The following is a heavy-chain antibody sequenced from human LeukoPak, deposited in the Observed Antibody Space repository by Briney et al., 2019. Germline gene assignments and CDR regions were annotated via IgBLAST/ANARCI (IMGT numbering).Heavy chain of an antibody. V-gene: IGHV3-30-3*01. D-gene: IGHD1-26*01. J-gene: IGHJ4*02. Sequence: GGSLRLSCAASGFTFSSYAMHWVRQAPGKGLEWVAVISYDGSNKYYADSVKGRFTISRDNSKNTLYLQMNSLRAEDTAVYYCARLGGSPNWGQGTLVTVSS. CDR2: ISYDGSNK. CDR1: GFTFSSYA. CDR3: ARLGGSPN.